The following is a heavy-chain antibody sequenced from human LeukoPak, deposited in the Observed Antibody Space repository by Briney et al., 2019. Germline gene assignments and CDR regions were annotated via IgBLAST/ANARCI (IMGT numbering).Heavy chain of an antibody. CDR3: ARGRQDGDFDY. Sequence: SETLSLTCTVSGGSISSGGYFWRWVRQHSGKGLEWTGYIDYSGSTYYNPSLKSRVTISVNTSKKQFSLKLSSVTAADTAVYYCARGRQDGDFDYWGQGTLVTVSS. D-gene: IGHD4-17*01. J-gene: IGHJ4*02. CDR2: IDYSGST. V-gene: IGHV4-31*03. CDR1: GGSISSGGYF.